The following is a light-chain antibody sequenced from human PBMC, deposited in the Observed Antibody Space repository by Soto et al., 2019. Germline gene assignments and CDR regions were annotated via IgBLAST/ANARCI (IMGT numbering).Light chain of an antibody. V-gene: IGKV3-11*01. CDR1: QSVSSK. Sequence: IVMTQSPANLSLSPGERATLAWGAIQSVSSKLAWYQQKPGQAPRLLLYEAANRATGVPARFSSGGSWADLTLTISILETEDYAVYYYQQRSNCPRNTFGQGTRLEI. J-gene: IGKJ5*01. CDR3: QQRSNCPRNT. CDR2: EAA.